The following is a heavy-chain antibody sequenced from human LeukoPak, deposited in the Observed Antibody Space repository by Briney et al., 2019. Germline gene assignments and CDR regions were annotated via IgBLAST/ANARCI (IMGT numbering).Heavy chain of an antibody. V-gene: IGHV1-46*01. J-gene: IGHJ5*02. CDR2: INPGGDNT. CDR1: GYTFTKYY. CDR3: ARMYYYGSSGPNWFDP. D-gene: IGHD3-22*01. Sequence: ASVKVSCKASGYTFTKYYIHWVRQAPGQGLEWMGLINPGGDNTNYAQNFQGRVTMTRDTSISTAYMELSSLTSEDTAVYYCARMYYYGSSGPNWFDPWGQGTLVTVSS.